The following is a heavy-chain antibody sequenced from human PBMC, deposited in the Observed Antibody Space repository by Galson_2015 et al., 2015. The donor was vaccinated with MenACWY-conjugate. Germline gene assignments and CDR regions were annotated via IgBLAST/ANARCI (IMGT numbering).Heavy chain of an antibody. CDR1: GFTFSTYS. Sequence: SLRLSCAASGFTFSTYSMNWVRQAPGKGLEWVSYISSGSSTIYYADSVKGRFTISRDNAKNSLHLQMNSLRDEDTAVYYCAAGNYGDFDYWGQGTLVTVSS. V-gene: IGHV3-48*02. J-gene: IGHJ4*02. D-gene: IGHD4-17*01. CDR2: ISSGSSTI. CDR3: AAGNYGDFDY.